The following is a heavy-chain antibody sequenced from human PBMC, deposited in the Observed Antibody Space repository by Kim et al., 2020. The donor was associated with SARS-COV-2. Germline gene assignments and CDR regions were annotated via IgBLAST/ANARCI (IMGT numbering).Heavy chain of an antibody. J-gene: IGHJ4*02. D-gene: IGHD3-3*01. Sequence: GGSLRLSCAASGFTFSSYAMSWVRQAPGKGLEWVSAISGSGGSTSYADSATGRFTISRDNSKNTLYLQMNSLRAEDTAVYYCARLEGSTLNTSFDYWGQGTLVTVSS. CDR3: ARLEGSTLNTSFDY. V-gene: IGHV3-23*01. CDR1: GFTFSSYA. CDR2: ISGSGGST.